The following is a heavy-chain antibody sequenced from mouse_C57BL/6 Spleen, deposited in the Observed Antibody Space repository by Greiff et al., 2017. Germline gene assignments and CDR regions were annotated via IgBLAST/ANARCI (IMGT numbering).Heavy chain of an antibody. V-gene: IGHV5-17*01. J-gene: IGHJ1*03. CDR1: GFTFSDYG. CDR2: ISSGSSTI. Sequence: EVQLQESGGGLVKPGGSLKLSCAASGFTFSDYGMHWVRQAPEKGLEWVAYISSGSSTIYYADTVKGRFTISRDNAKNTLFLQMTSLRSEDTAMYYCALGDWYFDVWGTGTTVTVSS. D-gene: IGHD4-1*01. CDR3: ALGDWYFDV.